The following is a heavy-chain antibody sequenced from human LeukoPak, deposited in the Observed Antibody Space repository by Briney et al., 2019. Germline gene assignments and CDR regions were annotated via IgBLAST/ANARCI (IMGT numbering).Heavy chain of an antibody. D-gene: IGHD3-9*01. CDR2: ISYDGSNK. CDR3: ARDETPYDILTGYYYGMDV. CDR1: GFTFSSYA. V-gene: IGHV3-30-3*01. Sequence: GGSLRLSGAASGFTFSSYAMNWVRQAPGKGLEWVAVISYDGSNKYYADSVKGRFTISRDNSKNTLYLQMNSLRAEDTAVYYCARDETPYDILTGYYYGMDVWGQGTTVTVSS. J-gene: IGHJ6*02.